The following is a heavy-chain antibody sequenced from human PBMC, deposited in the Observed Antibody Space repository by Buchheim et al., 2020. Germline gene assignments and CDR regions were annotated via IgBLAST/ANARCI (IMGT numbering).Heavy chain of an antibody. D-gene: IGHD6-19*01. CDR2: IYHSGNT. V-gene: IGHV4-4*02. Sequence: QVQLQESGPGLVEPSGSLSLTCAVSGGSISSANWWTWVRQPPGKGLEWIGEIYHSGNTNYNPSLKSRVSKSVDKSKNQFSLRLSSVTAADTAVYYCATSSGWWKIDNWGQGTL. J-gene: IGHJ4*02. CDR1: GGSISSANW. CDR3: ATSSGWWKIDN.